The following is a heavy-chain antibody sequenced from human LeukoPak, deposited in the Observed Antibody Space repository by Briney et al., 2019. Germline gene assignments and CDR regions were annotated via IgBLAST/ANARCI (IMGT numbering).Heavy chain of an antibody. Sequence: SVKVSCKASGFTFTSSAVQWVRQARGQRLEWIGWIVVGSGNTNYAQKFQERVTITRDMSTSTAYMELSSLRSEDTAVYYCAAHPGYSYGKPYYGMDVWGQGTTVTVSS. V-gene: IGHV1-58*01. CDR3: AAHPGYSYGKPYYGMDV. CDR1: GFTFTSSA. D-gene: IGHD5-18*01. CDR2: IVVGSGNT. J-gene: IGHJ6*02.